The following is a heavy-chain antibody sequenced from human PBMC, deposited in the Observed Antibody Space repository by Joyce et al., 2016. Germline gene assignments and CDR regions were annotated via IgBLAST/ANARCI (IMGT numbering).Heavy chain of an antibody. J-gene: IGHJ4*02. D-gene: IGHD6-19*01. Sequence: QVQLRQWGAGLLKPSETLSLTCAVSGGPFRGFFWTWVRQPPGKALDWIGDSTTSGATNYNPSLRSRVAISVDTSNNQFSLTLTSLSAADMAVYYCARSQWLAPLMYWGQGTLVTVSP. CDR1: GGPFRGFF. CDR3: ARSQWLAPLMY. V-gene: IGHV4-34*02. CDR2: STTSGAT.